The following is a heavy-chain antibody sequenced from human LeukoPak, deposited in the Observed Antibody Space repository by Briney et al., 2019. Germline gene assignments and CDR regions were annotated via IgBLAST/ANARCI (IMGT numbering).Heavy chain of an antibody. CDR3: AIGLAPYGGFDY. D-gene: IGHD2-21*01. V-gene: IGHV4-59*01. CDR2: IYYSGST. CDR1: GGSISSYY. Sequence: SETLSLTCTVSGGSISSYYLSWIRQPPGKGLEWIGYIYYSGSTNYNPSLKSRVTISVDTSKNQFSLKLSSVTAADTAVYYCAIGLAPYGGFDYWGQGTLVTVSS. J-gene: IGHJ4*02.